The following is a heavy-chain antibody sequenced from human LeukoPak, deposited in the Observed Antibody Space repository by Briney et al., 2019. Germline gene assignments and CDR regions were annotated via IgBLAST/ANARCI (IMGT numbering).Heavy chain of an antibody. CDR3: TKELRDGFNYGFDY. CDR2: ISSGGGVT. D-gene: IGHD5-24*01. V-gene: IGHV3-53*01. CDR1: GFTVSSNY. Sequence: GGSLRLSCAASGFTVSSNYMSWVRQAPGKGLEWVSVISSGGGVTYYADSVKGRFTMSRDNSKNTLYLQMNSLRVEDTAVYYCTKELRDGFNYGFDYWGQGTLVTVSS. J-gene: IGHJ4*02.